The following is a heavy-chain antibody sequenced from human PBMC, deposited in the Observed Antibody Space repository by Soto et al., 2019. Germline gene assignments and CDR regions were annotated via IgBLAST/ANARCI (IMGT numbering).Heavy chain of an antibody. V-gene: IGHV5-10-1*01. CDR3: ARHPHGSGSNPDFDY. J-gene: IGHJ4*02. D-gene: IGHD3-10*01. Sequence: SPSFQGHVTISADKSISTAYLQWSSLKASDTAMYYCARHPHGSGSNPDFDYWGQGTLVTVSS.